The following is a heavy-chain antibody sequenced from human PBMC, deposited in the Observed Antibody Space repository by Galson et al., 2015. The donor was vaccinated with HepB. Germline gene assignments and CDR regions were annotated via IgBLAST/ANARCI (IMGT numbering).Heavy chain of an antibody. Sequence: SLRLSCAASGFTFSSYGMHWVRQAPGKGLEWVAFIRYDGSNKYYADSVKGRFTISRDNSKNTLYLQMNSLRAEDTAVYYCAKDRGYCSSTSCFHFDYWGQGTLVTVSS. CDR2: IRYDGSNK. CDR1: GFTFSSYG. D-gene: IGHD2-2*01. J-gene: IGHJ4*02. V-gene: IGHV3-30*02. CDR3: AKDRGYCSSTSCFHFDY.